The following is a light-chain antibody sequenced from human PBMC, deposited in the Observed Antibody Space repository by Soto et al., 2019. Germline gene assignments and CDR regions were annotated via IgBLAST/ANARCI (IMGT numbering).Light chain of an antibody. CDR1: QSITNSY. CDR3: QQYGSSPGT. Sequence: EIVLTQSPGTLSLSPGERVTLSCRASQSITNSYVAWYQQKPGQAPRLLIYRASTRATGIPDRFSGSGSGTDFTLTISRLESEDSAVFYCQQYGSSPGTFGQGTKLEIK. CDR2: RAS. V-gene: IGKV3-20*01. J-gene: IGKJ2*01.